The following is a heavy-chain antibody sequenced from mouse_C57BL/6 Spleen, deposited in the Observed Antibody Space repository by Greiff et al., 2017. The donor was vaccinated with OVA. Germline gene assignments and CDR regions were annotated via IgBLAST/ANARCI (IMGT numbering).Heavy chain of an antibody. CDR3: ARAYNFDY. CDR1: GFTFSDYY. Sequence: EVQRVESEGGLVQPGSSMKLSCTASGFTFSDYYMAWVRQVPEKGLEWVANINYDGSSTYYLDSLKSRFIISRDNAKNILYLQMSSLKSEDTATYYCARAYNFDYWGQGTTLTVSS. CDR2: INYDGSST. J-gene: IGHJ2*01. V-gene: IGHV5-16*01.